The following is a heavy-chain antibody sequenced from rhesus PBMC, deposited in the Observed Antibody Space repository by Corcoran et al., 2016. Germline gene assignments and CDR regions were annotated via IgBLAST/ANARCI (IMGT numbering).Heavy chain of an antibody. D-gene: IGHD3-16*01. CDR1: ADAVIRGHG. V-gene: IGHV4-127*01. J-gene: IGHJ4*01. CDR3: VRAAGSSVVEVPFDY. CDR2: SSGRCDTT. Sequence: QVQLQESGPGLVKPSAPLSSTCAASADAVIRGHGWTWIRPPPVKGPAWFGNSSGRCDTTHYKRSLKSRVTITTDTSKNQFSLKLNSVAVADTAVYYCVRAAGSSVVEVPFDYWGQGVLVTVSS.